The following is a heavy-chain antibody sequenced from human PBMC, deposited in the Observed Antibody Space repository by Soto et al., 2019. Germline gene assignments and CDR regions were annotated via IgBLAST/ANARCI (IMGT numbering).Heavy chain of an antibody. D-gene: IGHD3-3*01. Sequence: GGSLRLSCAASGFTFSSYAMSWVRQAPGKGLEWVSAISGSGGSTYYADSVKGRFTISRDNSKNTLYLQMNSLRAEDTAVYYCAKDPYYDFWSGIENYFDYWGQGTLVTVSS. CDR3: AKDPYYDFWSGIENYFDY. J-gene: IGHJ4*02. V-gene: IGHV3-23*01. CDR1: GFTFSSYA. CDR2: ISGSGGST.